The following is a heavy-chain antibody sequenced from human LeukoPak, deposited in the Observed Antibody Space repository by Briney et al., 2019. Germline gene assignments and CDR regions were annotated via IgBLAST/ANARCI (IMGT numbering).Heavy chain of an antibody. J-gene: IGHJ6*04. CDR1: GFTFSSYA. D-gene: IGHD2-2*01. CDR2: ISGSGGST. Sequence: GGSLRLSCAASGFTFSSYAMSWVRQAPGKGLEWVSAISGSGGSTYYADSVKGRFTISRDNSKNTLYLQMNSLRAEDTDVYYCAKGPQICSSTSCYFGYYYYGMDVWGKGTTVTVSS. CDR3: AKGPQICSSTSCYFGYYYYGMDV. V-gene: IGHV3-23*01.